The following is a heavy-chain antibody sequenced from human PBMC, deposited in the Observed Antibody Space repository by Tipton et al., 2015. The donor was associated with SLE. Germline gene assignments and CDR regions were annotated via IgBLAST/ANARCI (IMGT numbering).Heavy chain of an antibody. CDR3: AKRNDFWSGYYGYYYGMDV. J-gene: IGHJ6*02. D-gene: IGHD3-3*01. CDR1: GGSINNYY. CDR2: INHSGST. V-gene: IGHV4-34*01. Sequence: LTCTVSGGSINNYYWSWIRQPPGKGLEWIGEINHSGSTNYNPSLKGRVTISVDTSKNQFSLKLSSVTAADTAVYYCAKRNDFWSGYYGYYYGMDVWGQGTTVPVSS.